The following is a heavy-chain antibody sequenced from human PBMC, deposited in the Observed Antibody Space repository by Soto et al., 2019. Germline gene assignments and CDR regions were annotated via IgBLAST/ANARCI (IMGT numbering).Heavy chain of an antibody. CDR3: AAGLNPRSYYLRGGYYYGMDV. Sequence: SVKVSCKASGFTFTISAVECVRQSRGQRLEWVGWIVVGSGNTNYAQKFQERVTITRDMSTSTAYMDLSSLRSEDTAVYYCAAGLNPRSYYLRGGYYYGMDVWGQGTTVTVSS. J-gene: IGHJ6*02. CDR1: GFTFTISA. D-gene: IGHD1-26*01. V-gene: IGHV1-58*01. CDR2: IVVGSGNT.